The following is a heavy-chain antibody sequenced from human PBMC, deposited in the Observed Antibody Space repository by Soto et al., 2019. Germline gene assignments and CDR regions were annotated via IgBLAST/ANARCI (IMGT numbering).Heavy chain of an antibody. CDR2: ISHTGST. Sequence: SETLSLTCAVSGGSITSGNSYSWSWIRQPPGKGLEWIGSISHTGSTSYNPSLKSRLTMSVDKSKNQFSLRLSSVTAADMAVYYCARTVAPYFGTWFDPWGQGILVTVSS. V-gene: IGHV4-30-2*01. D-gene: IGHD3-10*01. J-gene: IGHJ5*02. CDR1: GGSITSGNSYS. CDR3: ARTVAPYFGTWFDP.